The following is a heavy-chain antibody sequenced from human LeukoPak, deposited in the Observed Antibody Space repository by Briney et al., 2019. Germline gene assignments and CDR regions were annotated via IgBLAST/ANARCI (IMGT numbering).Heavy chain of an antibody. CDR2: ISYDGSHK. J-gene: IGHJ4*02. CDR3: AKDDRPLYSSGWYRFGIEMDY. D-gene: IGHD6-19*01. CDR1: GFTFSSYG. Sequence: QAGGPLRLSCAASGFTFSSYGMHGVRQAPGKGLEGVGVISYDGSHKYYADSVKRRFTISRDNSKNTLYLQMNSLRAEDTAVYYCAKDDRPLYSSGWYRFGIEMDYWGQGTLVTVSS. V-gene: IGHV3-30*18.